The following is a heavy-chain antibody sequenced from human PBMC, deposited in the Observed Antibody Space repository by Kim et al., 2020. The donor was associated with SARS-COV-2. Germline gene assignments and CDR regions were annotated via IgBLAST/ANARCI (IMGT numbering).Heavy chain of an antibody. D-gene: IGHD3-10*01. V-gene: IGHV3-7*03. CDR3: ASIPDRWFGESGWFDP. J-gene: IGHJ5*02. CDR2: IKQDGSEK. Sequence: GGSLRLSCAASGFTFSSYWMSWVRQAPGKGLEWVANIKQDGSEKYYVDSVKGRFTISRDNAKNSLYLQMNSLRAEDTAVYYCASIPDRWFGESGWFDPWGQGTLVTVSS. CDR1: GFTFSSYW.